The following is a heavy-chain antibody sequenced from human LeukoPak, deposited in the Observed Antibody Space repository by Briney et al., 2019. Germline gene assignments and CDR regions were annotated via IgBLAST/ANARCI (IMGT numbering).Heavy chain of an antibody. CDR1: GFTFSNYW. Sequence: PGGSLRLSCAASGFTFSNYWMTWVRQAPGKGLEWVANIKPDGSEIPYVDSVKGRFTISRDNAKNSLYLQMNSLRAEDAAIYYCARGGWFQGYWGQGTLVTVSS. V-gene: IGHV3-7*04. CDR3: ARGGWFQGY. CDR2: IKPDGSEI. J-gene: IGHJ4*02. D-gene: IGHD6-19*01.